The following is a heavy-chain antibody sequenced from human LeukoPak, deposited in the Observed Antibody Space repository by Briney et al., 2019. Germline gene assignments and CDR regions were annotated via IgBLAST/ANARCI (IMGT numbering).Heavy chain of an antibody. V-gene: IGHV4-59*01. D-gene: IGHD2-2*01. CDR2: FYYSGTA. CDR3: ARAGSRAYVLDY. Sequence: ASESLSVTRTVSGGSISIDLWLWIRQPPGQGPVWIAYFYYSGTANYNTSLLCRVTISVDTTKSQFTLKLSAVTAADTAVYYCARAGSRAYVLDYGGQGTLVTVSA. J-gene: IGHJ4*02. CDR1: GGSISIDL.